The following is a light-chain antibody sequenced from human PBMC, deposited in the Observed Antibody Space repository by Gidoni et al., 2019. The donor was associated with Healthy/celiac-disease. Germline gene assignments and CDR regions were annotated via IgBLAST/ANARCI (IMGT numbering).Light chain of an antibody. CDR3: QQYGSSPLT. Sequence: EIVLTQSPGTLSLSPGERATLSCRASQSVSSSYLAWYQQKPGQAPRLLIYGASSRATGIPDRFSGRGSGTDFTLTISRLEPEDFAVYYCQQYGSSPLTVGQGTRLEIK. CDR1: QSVSSSY. CDR2: GAS. V-gene: IGKV3-20*01. J-gene: IGKJ5*01.